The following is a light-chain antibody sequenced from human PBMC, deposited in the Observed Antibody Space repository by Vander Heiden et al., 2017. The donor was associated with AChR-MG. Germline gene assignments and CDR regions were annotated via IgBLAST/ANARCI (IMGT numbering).Light chain of an antibody. CDR3: QQYNNWPPLT. J-gene: IGKJ5*01. CDR1: QSVSSN. V-gene: IGKV3-15*01. CDR2: GAS. Sequence: EIVMTQSPATLSVSPGERAPLSCRASQSVSSNVAWYQQKPGQAPRLLIYGASTRATGIPARFSGSGSGTEFTLTISSLQSEDFAVYYCQQYNNWPPLTFGQGTRLEIK.